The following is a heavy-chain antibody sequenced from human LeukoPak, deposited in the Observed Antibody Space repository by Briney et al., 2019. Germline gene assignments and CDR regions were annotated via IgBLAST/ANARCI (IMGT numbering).Heavy chain of an antibody. Sequence: PSETLSLTCTVSGDSIRCNNYYWGWIRQPPGKGLEWIGSIYDTGSTLYNPSLKSRVIISVDTSKNQFSLKLSSVTAADTAVYYCQSRFLEWLLDYWGQGTLVTVSS. V-gene: IGHV4-39*01. CDR3: QSRFLEWLLDY. CDR1: GDSIRCNNYY. D-gene: IGHD3-3*01. J-gene: IGHJ4*02. CDR2: IYDTGST.